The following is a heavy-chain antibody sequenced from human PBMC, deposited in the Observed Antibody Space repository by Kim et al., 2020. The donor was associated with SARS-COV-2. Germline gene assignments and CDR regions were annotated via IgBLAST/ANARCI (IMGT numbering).Heavy chain of an antibody. Sequence: GGSLRLSCAASGFTFGDYGMHWVRQAPGKGLEWVSGISWNSGSIGYADSVKGRFTITRANAKNSLYLQLKSLSAEDTALYYCAKAAYCGGDCYLGAYYY. CDR2: ISWNSGSI. V-gene: IGHV3-9*01. D-gene: IGHD2-21*01. J-gene: IGHJ6*01. CDR1: GFTFGDYG. CDR3: AKAAYCGGDCYLGAYYY.